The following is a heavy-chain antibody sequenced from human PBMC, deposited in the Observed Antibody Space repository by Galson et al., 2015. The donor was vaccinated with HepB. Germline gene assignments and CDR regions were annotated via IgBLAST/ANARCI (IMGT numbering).Heavy chain of an antibody. CDR3: AKDHNGRGKYSSGWYRPGSYSYGMDV. CDR2: ISGSGGST. CDR1: GFTFSSYA. D-gene: IGHD6-19*01. Sequence: LRLSCAASGFTFSSYAMSWVRQAPGKGLEWVSAISGSGGSTYYADSVKGRFTISRDNSENTLYLQMNSLRAEDTAVYYCAKDHNGRGKYSSGWYRPGSYSYGMDVWGQGTTVTVSS. J-gene: IGHJ6*02. V-gene: IGHV3-23*01.